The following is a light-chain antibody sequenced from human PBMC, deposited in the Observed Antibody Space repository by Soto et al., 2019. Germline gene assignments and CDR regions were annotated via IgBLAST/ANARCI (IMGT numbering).Light chain of an antibody. J-gene: IGKJ1*01. Sequence: DIQMTQSPSTLSASVGDRVTITCRASQSLNSLLAWYQQKPGRAPKLLIYDASTLESGVPSRFSGSGSGTEFTLTIISLQTDDFATYYFQQYNSYSSWTFGQGTKVEIK. V-gene: IGKV1-5*01. CDR2: DAS. CDR3: QQYNSYSSWT. CDR1: QSLNSL.